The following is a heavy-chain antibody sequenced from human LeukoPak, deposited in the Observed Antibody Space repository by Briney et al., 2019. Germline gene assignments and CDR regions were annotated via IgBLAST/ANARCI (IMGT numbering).Heavy chain of an antibody. CDR3: ARDQDSGCYIFDI. J-gene: IGHJ3*02. D-gene: IGHD1-26*01. CDR2: IFSGGST. V-gene: IGHV3-53*01. CDR1: GFTVSSNY. Sequence: GGSLRLSCAASGFTVSSNYMSWVRQAPGKGLEWVSVIFSGGSTYYADSVKGRFTISRDNSKNTLYLQMNSLRAEDTAVYYCARDQDSGCYIFDIWGQGTMVTVSS.